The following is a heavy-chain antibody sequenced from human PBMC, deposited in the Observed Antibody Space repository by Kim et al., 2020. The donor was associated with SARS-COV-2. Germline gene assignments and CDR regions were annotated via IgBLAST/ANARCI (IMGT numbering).Heavy chain of an antibody. V-gene: IGHV3-21*01. Sequence: GSLRLSCAASGFTFGTYSMNWVRQAPGKGLEWVSSISSDSYYIYYAESLQGRVTISRDNAKNSLYLQINSLRVEDTAVYYCARDYYDILTGPNYYMDVW. CDR2: ISSDSYYI. D-gene: IGHD3-9*01. CDR1: GFTFGTYS. J-gene: IGHJ6*03. CDR3: ARDYYDILTGPNYYMDV.